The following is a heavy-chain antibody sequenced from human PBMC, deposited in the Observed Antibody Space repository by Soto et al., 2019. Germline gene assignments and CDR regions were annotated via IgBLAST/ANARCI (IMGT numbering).Heavy chain of an antibody. CDR2: ISVNNGNT. Sequence: ASVKVSCKVSGYTFTTYDISWVRQAPGQGLEWMGCISVNNGNTNYAQKLQGRVTMTRDTSTSTAYMELRSLRSDDTAVYYCARGRWGNGFYXWGQGTLLTVSX. V-gene: IGHV1-18*04. D-gene: IGHD3-16*01. J-gene: IGHJ4*02. CDR3: ARGRWGNGFYX. CDR1: GYTFTTYD.